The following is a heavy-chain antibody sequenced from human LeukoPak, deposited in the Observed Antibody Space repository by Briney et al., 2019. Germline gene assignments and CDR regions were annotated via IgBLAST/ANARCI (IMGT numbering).Heavy chain of an antibody. J-gene: IGHJ4*02. V-gene: IGHV3-7*03. CDR2: INHNGNVN. CDR3: AKYAPPTTVVTRFLDY. Sequence: GALRLSCAASGFTFSSYWMNWARQAPGKGLEWVTSINHNGNVNYYVDSVKGRFTISRDNAKNSLYLQMSNLRAEDTAVYYCAKYAPPTTVVTRFLDYWGQGTLVTVSS. D-gene: IGHD4-23*01. CDR1: GFTFSSYW.